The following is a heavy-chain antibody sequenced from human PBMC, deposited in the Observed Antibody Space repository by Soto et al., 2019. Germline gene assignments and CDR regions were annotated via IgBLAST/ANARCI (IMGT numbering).Heavy chain of an antibody. V-gene: IGHV3-49*04. J-gene: IGHJ4*02. CDR3: TRVPHSQGLFDY. CDR1: GFTVGDYA. CDR2: IRSKAQGGTA. Sequence: PERSLRLSCTASGFTVGDYAMRWVRQAPGKGLEWVGFIRSKAQGGTAQYAASVKGRFIILRDDSKSIAYLQMNSLKTEDAAVYYCTRVPHSQGLFDYRGQGTMHTVSS. D-gene: IGHD2-21*01.